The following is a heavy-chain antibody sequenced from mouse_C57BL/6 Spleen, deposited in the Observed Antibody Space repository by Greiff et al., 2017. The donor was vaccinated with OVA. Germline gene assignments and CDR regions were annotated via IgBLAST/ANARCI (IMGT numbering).Heavy chain of an antibody. D-gene: IGHD1-1*01. Sequence: QVQLQQPGAELVKPGASVKLSCKASGYTFTSYWMQWVKQRPGQGLEWIGEIDPSDSYTTYNQKFKGKATLTVDTSSSTAYMQLSSLTSEDSAVYYCARRYYYGSSYGYFDVWGTGTTVTVSS. V-gene: IGHV1-50*01. CDR1: GYTFTSYW. J-gene: IGHJ1*03. CDR2: IDPSDSYT. CDR3: ARRYYYGSSYGYFDV.